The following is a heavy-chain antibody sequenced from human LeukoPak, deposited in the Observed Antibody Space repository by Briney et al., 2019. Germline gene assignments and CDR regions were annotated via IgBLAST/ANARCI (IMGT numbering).Heavy chain of an antibody. V-gene: IGHV3-74*01. CDR1: GFSLRTYW. CDR3: ARSTRDSRGYYNTLDY. J-gene: IGHJ4*02. CDR2: INSDGSST. Sequence: GGSLRLSCAASGFSLRTYWMHWVRQVPGKGLEWLSRINSDGSSTTYADSAKGRFTISRDNAKNTLYLQLNSLRAEDTAVYYCARSTRDSRGYYNTLDYWGQGTLVTVSS. D-gene: IGHD3-22*01.